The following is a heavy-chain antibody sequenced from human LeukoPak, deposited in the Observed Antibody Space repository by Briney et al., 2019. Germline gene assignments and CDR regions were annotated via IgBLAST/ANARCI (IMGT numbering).Heavy chain of an antibody. J-gene: IGHJ6*02. CDR1: GFTFSSYW. CDR2: IKQDGSEK. V-gene: IGHV3-7*01. Sequence: GGSLRLSCAASGFTFSSYWMSWVRQAPGKGLEWVANIKQDGSEKYYVDSVKGRFTISRDNAKNSLYLQMNSLRAEDTAVYYCAKAWGTYSSGSHPKYYYYYGMDVWGQGTTVTVSS. CDR3: AKAWGTYSSGSHPKYYYYYGMDV. D-gene: IGHD6-19*01.